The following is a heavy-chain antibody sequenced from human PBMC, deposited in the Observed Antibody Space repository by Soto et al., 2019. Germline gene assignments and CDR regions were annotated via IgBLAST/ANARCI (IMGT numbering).Heavy chain of an antibody. CDR2: ISGSGGST. D-gene: IGHD5-12*01. J-gene: IGHJ6*03. CDR1: GFTFSSYA. CDR3: AKAVAGWLRTYYYYYMDV. Sequence: EVQLLESGGGLVQPGGSLRLSCAASGFTFSSYAMSWVRQAPGKGLEWVSAISGSGGSTYYADSVKGRFTISRDNSKNTLYLQMNSPRAEDTAVYYCAKAVAGWLRTYYYYYMDVWGKGTTVTVSS. V-gene: IGHV3-23*01.